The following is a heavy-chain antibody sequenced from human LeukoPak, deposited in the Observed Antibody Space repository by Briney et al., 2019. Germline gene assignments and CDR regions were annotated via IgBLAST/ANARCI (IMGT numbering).Heavy chain of an antibody. D-gene: IGHD6-6*01. Sequence: GQSLKISCKGSGYSFTSYWISWVRQLAGKGMGWMGRIDPSDSYTNYSSSFQGHVTISADKSISTAYLQWSSLKTSDTAMYYCARHTGSIAWGQGTLDTVSS. CDR1: GYSFTSYW. CDR3: ARHTGSIA. CDR2: IDPSDSYT. V-gene: IGHV5-10-1*01. J-gene: IGHJ4*02.